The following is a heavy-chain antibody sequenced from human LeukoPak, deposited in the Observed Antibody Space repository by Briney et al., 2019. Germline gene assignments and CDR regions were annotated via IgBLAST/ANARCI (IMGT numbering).Heavy chain of an antibody. CDR1: GYTFTSYG. CDR3: ARDLGVGNYYGSGSYYNS. Sequence: WASVKVSCKASGYTFTSYGISWVRQAPGQGLEWMGWISAYNGNTNYAQKLQGRVTMTTDTSSSTAYMELRSLRSDDTAVYYCARDLGVGNYYGSGSYYNSWGQGTLVTVSS. D-gene: IGHD3-10*01. J-gene: IGHJ4*02. V-gene: IGHV1-18*01. CDR2: ISAYNGNT.